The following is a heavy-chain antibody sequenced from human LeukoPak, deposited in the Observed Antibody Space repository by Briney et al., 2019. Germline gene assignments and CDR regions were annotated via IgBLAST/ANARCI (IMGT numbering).Heavy chain of an antibody. V-gene: IGHV1-46*01. J-gene: IGHJ4*02. CDR1: GYTLTGYY. D-gene: IGHD1-26*01. CDR2: INLSAGTT. Sequence: ASVTVSCKASGYTLTGYYMHWVRQAPGQGLEWMGVINLSAGTTNYAQKFQGRVTMTRDMSTSTVYMELSSLTSEDTAVYYCAREMGVGSTMGYFYYWGQGTLVTVSS. CDR3: AREMGVGSTMGYFYY.